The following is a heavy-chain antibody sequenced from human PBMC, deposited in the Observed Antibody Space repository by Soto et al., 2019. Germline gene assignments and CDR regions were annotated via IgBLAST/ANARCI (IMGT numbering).Heavy chain of an antibody. CDR3: ARDNDLDRDGPFDY. CDR1: GFSFDDYG. Sequence: EVQLVESGGGSVQPGRSLRLSCEASGFSFDDYGMHWVRQGPGKGLEWVSGISWDSGDIYYVDSVKGRFTISRDNAKKSRYRKINSLGTGDRALYYCARDNDLDRDGPFDYWGQGILVTVSS. J-gene: IGHJ4*02. D-gene: IGHD2-2*03. V-gene: IGHV3-9*01. CDR2: ISWDSGDI.